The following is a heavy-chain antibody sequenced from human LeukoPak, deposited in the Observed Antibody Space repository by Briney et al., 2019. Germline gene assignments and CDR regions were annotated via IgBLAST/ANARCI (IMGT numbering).Heavy chain of an antibody. D-gene: IGHD6-13*01. CDR1: GGSIRGYY. CDR3: ARASSYSSNYIDY. CDR2: IYSTGNT. V-gene: IGHV4-4*07. J-gene: IGHJ4*02. Sequence: SETLSLTCTVSGGSIRGYYWSWLRQPAGERLEWIGRIYSTGNTIYNPSLNSRVTISTDMSNNQFSLKVISVTAADTAVYFCARASSYSSNYIDYWGQGTLVTVSS.